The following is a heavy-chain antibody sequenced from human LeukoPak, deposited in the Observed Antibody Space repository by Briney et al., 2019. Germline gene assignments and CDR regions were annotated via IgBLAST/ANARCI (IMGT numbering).Heavy chain of an antibody. J-gene: IGHJ4*02. Sequence: GGSLRLSCTASGFSFGAFALSWVRQAPGKGLEWVTFIRSKAYGGTTEYAASVKGRFTISRDDSKSIAYLPMNSLKIDDTAVYYCTRGQWELRYWGQGTLVTVSS. V-gene: IGHV3-49*04. D-gene: IGHD1-26*01. CDR3: TRGQWELRY. CDR1: GFSFGAFA. CDR2: IRSKAYGGTT.